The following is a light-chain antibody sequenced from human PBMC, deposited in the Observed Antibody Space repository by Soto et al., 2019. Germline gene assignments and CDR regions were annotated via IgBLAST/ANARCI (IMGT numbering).Light chain of an antibody. J-gene: IGKJ3*01. CDR3: HQFHSLPFT. CDR2: KAS. Sequence: DIPMTQSPSTLSASVGDRVTITCRASQSISYYLAWYQQKPGKAPKVLIYKASSLESGVPSRFSGSGSGTEFTLTISSLQPDDFAIYYCHQFHSLPFTFGPGTKVDIK. V-gene: IGKV1-5*03. CDR1: QSISYY.